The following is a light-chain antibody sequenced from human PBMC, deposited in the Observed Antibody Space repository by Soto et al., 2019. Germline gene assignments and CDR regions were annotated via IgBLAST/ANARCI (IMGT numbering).Light chain of an antibody. CDR3: SSYTTSETRV. CDR2: DVS. J-gene: IGLJ1*01. V-gene: IGLV2-14*03. CDR1: SSDVGSYNY. Sequence: QYALTQPASVSGSPGQSITISCTGTSSDVGSYNYVSWYQHHPGKVPKLMIYDVSSRPSGVSNRFSGSKSGNTASLTISGLQTEDEADYYCSSYTTSETRVFGTGTKLTVL.